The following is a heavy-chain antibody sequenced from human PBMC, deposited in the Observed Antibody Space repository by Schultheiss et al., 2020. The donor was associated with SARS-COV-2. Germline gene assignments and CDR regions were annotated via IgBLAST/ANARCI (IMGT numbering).Heavy chain of an antibody. D-gene: IGHD2-2*01. V-gene: IGHV3-64D*09. CDR2: ISSNGGST. Sequence: GESLKISCAASGFTFSSYAMHWVRQAPGKGLEYVSAISSNGGSTYYADSVKGRFTISRDNSKNTLYLQMSSLRAEDTAVYYCVKVGGDIVVVPAAMYAFDIWGQGTMVTVSS. CDR1: GFTFSSYA. CDR3: VKVGGDIVVVPAAMYAFDI. J-gene: IGHJ3*02.